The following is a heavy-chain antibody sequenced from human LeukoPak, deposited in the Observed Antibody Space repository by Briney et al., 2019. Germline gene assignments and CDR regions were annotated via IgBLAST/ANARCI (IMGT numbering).Heavy chain of an antibody. CDR2: ISSYNGKT. CDR1: GYRFTSYG. CDR3: ARRRPGRYCSGGSCLGFDY. Sequence: ASVKVSCKASGYRFTSYGITWVRQAPGQGLEWMGWISSYNGKTDYAQKVQGRVTMTRDTSISTAYMELSRLRSDDTAVYYCARRRPGRYCSGGSCLGFDYWGQGTLVTVSS. V-gene: IGHV1-18*01. D-gene: IGHD2-15*01. J-gene: IGHJ4*02.